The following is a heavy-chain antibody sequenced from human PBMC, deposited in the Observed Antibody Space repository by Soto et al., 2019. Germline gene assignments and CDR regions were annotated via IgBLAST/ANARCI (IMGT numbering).Heavy chain of an antibody. CDR1: GGSISSYY. V-gene: IGHV4-59*01. D-gene: IGHD5-18*01. CDR3: AGARGYTYGYPIDY. J-gene: IGHJ4*02. Sequence: QVQLQESGPGLVKPSETLSLTCTVSGGSISSYYWSWIRQPPGKGLEWIGYIYYSGSTNYNPSLKSRGTISVDTSKNQFSLKLSSVTAADTAVYYCAGARGYTYGYPIDYCGQGTLVTVSS. CDR2: IYYSGST.